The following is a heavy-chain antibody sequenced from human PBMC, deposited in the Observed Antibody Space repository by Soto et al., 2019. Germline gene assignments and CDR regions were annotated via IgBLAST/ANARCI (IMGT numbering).Heavy chain of an antibody. CDR2: IDPSDSYT. V-gene: IGHV5-10-1*03. CDR3: ARHRVYMAEPDYYYYGMDV. D-gene: IGHD5-12*01. CDR1: GYSFTSYW. J-gene: IGHJ6*02. Sequence: EVQLVQSGAEVKKPGESLRISCKGSGYSFTSYWISWVRQMPGKGLEWMGRIDPSDSYTNYSPSFQGHVTISADKSISTAYLQWSSLKASDTAMYYCARHRVYMAEPDYYYYGMDVWGQGTTVTVSS.